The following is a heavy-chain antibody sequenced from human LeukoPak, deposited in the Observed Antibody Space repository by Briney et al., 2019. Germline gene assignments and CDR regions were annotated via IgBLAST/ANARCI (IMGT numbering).Heavy chain of an antibody. CDR2: INHSGST. CDR1: GGSFSGYY. CDR3: ARGKSTRYFDWLLPNAFDI. D-gene: IGHD3-9*01. Sequence: SEALSLTCAVYGGSFSGYYWSWIRQPPGKGLEWIGEINHSGSTNYNPSLKSRVTISVDTSKNQFSLKLSSVTAADTAVYYCARGKSTRYFDWLLPNAFDIWGQGTMVTVSS. J-gene: IGHJ3*02. V-gene: IGHV4-34*01.